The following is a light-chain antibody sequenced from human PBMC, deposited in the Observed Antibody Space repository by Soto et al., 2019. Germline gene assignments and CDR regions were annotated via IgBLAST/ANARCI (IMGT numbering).Light chain of an antibody. J-gene: IGLJ2*01. Sequence: QSALTQPPSVSGSPGQSVTISCTGTSSDVGGYNRVSWYQQPPGTAPKLIIYHVTKRPSGVPDRFSGSKSGNTASLTISGLQAEDEADYYCCSYAGSYSWIFGGGTKLTVL. CDR3: CSYAGSYSWI. CDR1: SSDVGGYNR. CDR2: HVT. V-gene: IGLV2-11*01.